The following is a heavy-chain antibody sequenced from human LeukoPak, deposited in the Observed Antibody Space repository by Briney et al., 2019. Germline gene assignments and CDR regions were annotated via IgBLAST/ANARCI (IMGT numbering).Heavy chain of an antibody. CDR1: GFTFSSYG. CDR3: ARGSSSSDFDY. V-gene: IGHV3-30*03. D-gene: IGHD6-6*01. Sequence: AGGSLRLSCAASGFTFSSYGMHWVRQAPGKGLEWVAVISYDGSNKYYADSVKGRFTISRDNSKNTLYLQMNSLRAEDTAVYYCARGSSSSDFDYWGQGTLVTVSS. J-gene: IGHJ4*02. CDR2: ISYDGSNK.